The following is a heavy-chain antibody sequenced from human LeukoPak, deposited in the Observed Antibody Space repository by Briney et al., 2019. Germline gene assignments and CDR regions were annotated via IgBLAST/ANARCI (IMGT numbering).Heavy chain of an antibody. Sequence: PGGSLRLSCAASGFNVNNAWMSWVRQAPGKGLEWVGRIRSKIDGGATDYAAPVKGRFTISRDDSKNTLYLQINSLKIEDTAMYYCYTSITDYWGQGTLVTVSS. CDR3: YTSITDY. CDR2: IRSKIDGGAT. D-gene: IGHD2-21*01. CDR1: GFNVNNAW. V-gene: IGHV3-15*07. J-gene: IGHJ4*02.